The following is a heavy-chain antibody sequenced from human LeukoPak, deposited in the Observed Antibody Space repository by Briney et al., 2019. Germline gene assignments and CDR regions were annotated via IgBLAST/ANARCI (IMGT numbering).Heavy chain of an antibody. J-gene: IGHJ4*02. Sequence: SETLSLTCTVSGGSISNSYYHWGWIRQPPGKGLEWIGTIYYSGSTSYNPSLKSRVTISVDTSKNQFSLKLSSVTAADTAMYYCARQSTIFGVVIPNWGQGTLVTVSS. D-gene: IGHD3-3*01. V-gene: IGHV4-39*01. CDR3: ARQSTIFGVVIPN. CDR1: GGSISNSYYH. CDR2: IYYSGST.